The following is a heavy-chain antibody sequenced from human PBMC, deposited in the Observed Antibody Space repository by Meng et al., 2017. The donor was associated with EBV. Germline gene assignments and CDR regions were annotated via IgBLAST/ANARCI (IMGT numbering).Heavy chain of an antibody. V-gene: IGHV4-59*01. CDR1: GGAMSPYY. CDR3: ARLNQFLEWDFDY. Sequence: QLRESGPGLVRPSGXLSRTCTVSGGAMSPYYWNWIRQFPEKGLEWIGYVHESGNSNYNPSLRDRVTISLDTSKNQFSLELNSVTAADTALYYCARLNQFLEWDFDYWGRGTLVTVSS. J-gene: IGHJ4*02. D-gene: IGHD3-3*01. CDR2: VHESGNS.